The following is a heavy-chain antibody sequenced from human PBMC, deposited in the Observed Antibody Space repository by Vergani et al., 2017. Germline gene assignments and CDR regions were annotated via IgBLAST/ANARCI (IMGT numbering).Heavy chain of an antibody. D-gene: IGHD6-19*01. J-gene: IGHJ4*02. CDR3: ARRRGGDSNGWYIVDY. CDR1: GYSFTNYW. Sequence: EVQLVQSGAEVKKPGESLRISCKGSGYSFTNYWISWVRQMPGKGLECMGRIDPSDSYTNYSPSFQGHVTISADKSISPAYLQWSSLKASDTAMYYCARRRGGDSNGWYIVDYWGQGTLVTVSS. CDR2: IDPSDSYT. V-gene: IGHV5-10-1*03.